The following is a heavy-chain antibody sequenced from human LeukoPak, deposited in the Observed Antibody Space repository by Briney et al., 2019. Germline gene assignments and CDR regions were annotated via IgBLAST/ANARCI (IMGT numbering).Heavy chain of an antibody. CDR1: GGSISSYY. CDR2: IYYSGST. D-gene: IGHD6-6*01. Sequence: SQTLSLTCTVSGGSISSYYWSWIRQPPGKGLEWIGYIYYSGSTNYNPSLKSRVTISVDTSKNQFSLKLSSVTAADTAVYYCARHPGIAALERIFDYWGQGTLVTVSS. V-gene: IGHV4-59*08. CDR3: ARHPGIAALERIFDY. J-gene: IGHJ4*02.